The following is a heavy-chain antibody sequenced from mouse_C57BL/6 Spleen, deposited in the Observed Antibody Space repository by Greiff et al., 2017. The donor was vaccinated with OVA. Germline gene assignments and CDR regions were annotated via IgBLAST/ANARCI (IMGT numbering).Heavy chain of an antibody. Sequence: QVQLKQPGAELVKPGASVKLSCKASGYTFTSYWMHWVKQRPGQGLEWIGMIHPNSGSTNYNEKFKSKATLTVDKSSSTAYMQLSSMTSEDSAVYYCAFITTVVAPYFDYWGQGTTLTVSS. CDR2: IHPNSGST. V-gene: IGHV1-64*01. D-gene: IGHD1-1*01. J-gene: IGHJ2*01. CDR1: GYTFTSYW. CDR3: AFITTVVAPYFDY.